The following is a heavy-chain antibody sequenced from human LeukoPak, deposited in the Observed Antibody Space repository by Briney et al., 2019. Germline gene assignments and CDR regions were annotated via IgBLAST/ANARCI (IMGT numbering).Heavy chain of an antibody. V-gene: IGHV3-23*01. CDR3: AKVTRYSGYGRIDY. J-gene: IGHJ4*02. Sequence: GGSLRLSCAASGFTFSSYAMSWVRQAPGKGLEWVSAISGSGGSTYYADSVKGRFTISRDNSKNTLYLQMNSLRAEDTAVYYCAKVTRYSGYGRIDYWGQGTLVTVSS. D-gene: IGHD5-12*01. CDR2: ISGSGGST. CDR1: GFTFSSYA.